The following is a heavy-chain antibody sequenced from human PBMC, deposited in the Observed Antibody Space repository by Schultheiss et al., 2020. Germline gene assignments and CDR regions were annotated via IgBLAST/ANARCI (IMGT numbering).Heavy chain of an antibody. Sequence: SETLSLTCTVSGGSVSSYNYYWNWIRQPPGKGLEWIGNIYRGGSTNYNPSLKSRVTISVDTSKNQFSLKLSSVTAADTAVYYCARDAGYWGQGTLVTVSS. V-gene: IGHV4-61*01. CDR1: GGSVSSYNYY. CDR2: IYRGGST. CDR3: ARDAGY. J-gene: IGHJ4*02.